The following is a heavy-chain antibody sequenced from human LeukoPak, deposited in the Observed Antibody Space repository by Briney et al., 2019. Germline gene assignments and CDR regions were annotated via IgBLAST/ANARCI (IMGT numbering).Heavy chain of an antibody. CDR2: IYYSGST. Sequence: SETLSLTCTVSGGSISSYYWGWIRQPPGKGLEWIGYIYYSGSTNYNPSLKSRVTISVDTSKNQFSLKLSSVTAADTAVYYCARVAVVVPAGGMDVWGKGTTDTVSS. V-gene: IGHV4-59*01. CDR1: GGSISSYY. J-gene: IGHJ6*03. CDR3: ARVAVVVPAGGMDV. D-gene: IGHD2-2*01.